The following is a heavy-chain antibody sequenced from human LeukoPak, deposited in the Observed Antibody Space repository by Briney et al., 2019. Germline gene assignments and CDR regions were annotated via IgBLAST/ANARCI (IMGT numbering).Heavy chain of an antibody. CDR3: ARGDFRGERDY. CDR1: GVAYRSYS. D-gene: IGHD3-10*01. CDR2: ISYDGSNK. J-gene: IGHJ4*02. Sequence: MTLRLSVAAPGVAYRSYSRQWLHHDQGKGLEWVAVISYDGSNKYYADSVKGRFTISRDNSKNTLYLQMNSLRAEDTAVYYCARGDFRGERDYWGQGTLVTVSS. V-gene: IGHV3-30-3*01.